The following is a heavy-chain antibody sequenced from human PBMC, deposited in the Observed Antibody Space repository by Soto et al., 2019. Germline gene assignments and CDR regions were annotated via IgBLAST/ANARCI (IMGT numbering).Heavy chain of an antibody. CDR1: GGSISNHY. D-gene: IGHD7-27*01. J-gene: IGHJ4*02. V-gene: IGHV4-59*11. CDR2: IYYNGNT. CDR3: ARANWYSED. Sequence: QVQLQESGPGLVKPSETLSLTCTVSGGSISNHYWSWIRQPPGKGLEWIGYIYYNGNTNYNPSLESRVTMSVDTSKNQISLRLSSVTAADTAVYYCARANWYSEDWGQGTLVTVSS.